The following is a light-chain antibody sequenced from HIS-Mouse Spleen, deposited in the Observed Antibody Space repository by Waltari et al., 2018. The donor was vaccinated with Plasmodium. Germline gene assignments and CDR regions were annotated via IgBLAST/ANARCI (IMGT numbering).Light chain of an antibody. CDR2: KAS. CDR1: QSISSW. Sequence: DIHMSQPPSTLYASVGDSVTTTSRASQSISSWLAWYQQKPGKAPKLLIYKASSLESGVPSRFSGSGSGTEFTLTISSLQPDDFATYYCQQYNSYLFTFGPGTKVDIK. J-gene: IGKJ3*01. CDR3: QQYNSYLFT. V-gene: IGKV1-5*03.